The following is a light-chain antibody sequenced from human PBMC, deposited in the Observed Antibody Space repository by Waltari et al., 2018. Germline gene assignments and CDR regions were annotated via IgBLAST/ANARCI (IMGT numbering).Light chain of an antibody. Sequence: STLSASVGDRVTITCRASQSISSWLAWYQQKPGKAPNLLIYKASTLQSGVPSRFSGSGSGTEFTLTISSLQSADFAVYYCLQYSNWYRTFGPGTKVEIK. V-gene: IGKV1-5*03. CDR3: LQYSNWYRT. CDR2: KAS. CDR1: QSISSW. J-gene: IGKJ1*01.